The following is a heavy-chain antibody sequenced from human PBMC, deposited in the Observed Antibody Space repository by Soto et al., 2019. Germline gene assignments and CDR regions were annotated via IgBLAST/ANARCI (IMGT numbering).Heavy chain of an antibody. J-gene: IGHJ4*02. V-gene: IGHV1-2*04. Sequence: QVQLVQSGAEVKKPGASVKVSCKASGYTFTGYYMHWVRQAPGQGLEWMGWINPNSGGTNYAQKFQGWVTMTRDTSISTAYMELSRLRSDDTAVYDCARGPFLVTTTNYYFDYWGQGTLVTVSS. CDR2: INPNSGGT. D-gene: IGHD4-17*01. CDR3: ARGPFLVTTTNYYFDY. CDR1: GYTFTGYY.